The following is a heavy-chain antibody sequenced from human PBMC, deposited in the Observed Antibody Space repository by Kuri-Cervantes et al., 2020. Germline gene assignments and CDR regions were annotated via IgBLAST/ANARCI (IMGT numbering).Heavy chain of an antibody. CDR2: ITPNSGAT. V-gene: IGHV1-2*02. Sequence: ASVKVSCKASGYTFTGHYMHWVRQAPGQGPEWMGWITPNSGATNYAQKFQGRVTMTWDTSISTAYMEVSRLRSDDTAVYYCARVQDFWSGYYSFDYWGQGTLVTVSS. D-gene: IGHD3-3*01. CDR1: GYTFTGHY. J-gene: IGHJ4*02. CDR3: ARVQDFWSGYYSFDY.